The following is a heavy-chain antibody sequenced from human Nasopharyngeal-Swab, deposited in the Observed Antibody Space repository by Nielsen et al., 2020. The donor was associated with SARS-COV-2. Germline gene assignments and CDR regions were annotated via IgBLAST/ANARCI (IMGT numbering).Heavy chain of an antibody. D-gene: IGHD4-17*01. CDR3: ARGRYYGDHDY. Sequence: SETLSLTCAVYGGSFTTYSWIWIRQPPGRGLEWIGEINHIGSTNYNTYNPSLNSRVTISLATSKNQFSLTLTSVTAADTAIYFCARGRYYGDHDYWGQGALVTVSS. J-gene: IGHJ4*02. CDR2: INHIGST. V-gene: IGHV4-34*01. CDR1: GGSFTTYS.